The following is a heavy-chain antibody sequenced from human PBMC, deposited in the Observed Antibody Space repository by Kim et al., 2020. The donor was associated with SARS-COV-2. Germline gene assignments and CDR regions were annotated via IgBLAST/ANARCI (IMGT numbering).Heavy chain of an antibody. J-gene: IGHJ4*02. V-gene: IGHV1-2*06. D-gene: IGHD2-15*01. CDR3: ARGGLIRVVVAATTLPDY. CDR2: INPNSGGT. Sequence: ASVKVSCKASGYTFTGYYMHWVRQAPGQGLEWMGRINPNSGGTNYAQKFQGRVTMTRDTSISTAYMELSRLRSDDTAVYYCARGGLIRVVVAATTLPDYWGKGTLVTVSS. CDR1: GYTFTGYY.